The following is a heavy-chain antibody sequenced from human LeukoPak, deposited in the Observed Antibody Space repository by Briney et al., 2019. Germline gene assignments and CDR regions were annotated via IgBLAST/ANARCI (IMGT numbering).Heavy chain of an antibody. CDR2: IYYSGSP. D-gene: IGHD6-19*01. CDR1: GGSISSSSYY. CDR3: ARHGPWGSGWYDY. V-gene: IGHV4-39*01. J-gene: IGHJ4*02. Sequence: SETLSFTCTVSGGSISSSSYYWGWIRQPPGKWLGWIWSIYYSGSPYYNPPLKSRVPIFVDTSKNQFSLKLTSVTVADTAVYYCARHGPWGSGWYDYWGLGPLVTVPS.